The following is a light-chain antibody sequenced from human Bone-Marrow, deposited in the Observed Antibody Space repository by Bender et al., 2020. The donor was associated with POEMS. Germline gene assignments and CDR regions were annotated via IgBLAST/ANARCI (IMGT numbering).Light chain of an antibody. CDR3: ATWDDSLNGWV. Sequence: QSVLTQLPSASGTPGQRVTISCSGSSSKFGSYPVNWYQQLPGAAPKLVIFNNSQRPSGVPDRFSGSNSGTSASLAISGLLSDDEADFYCATWDDSLNGWVFGGGTKLTVL. V-gene: IGLV1-44*01. CDR1: SSKFGSYP. CDR2: NNS. J-gene: IGLJ3*02.